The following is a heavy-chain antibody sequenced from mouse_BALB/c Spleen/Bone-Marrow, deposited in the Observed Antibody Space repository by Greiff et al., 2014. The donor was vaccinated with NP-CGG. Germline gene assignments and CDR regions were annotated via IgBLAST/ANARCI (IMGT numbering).Heavy chain of an antibody. Sequence: VKLVESGAELVKPGTSVKLSCKTSGYTFTGYWMHWVKQRPGQGLEWIGEINPSNGRTNYNEKFKNKATLTVDKSSSTAYMQLSSLTSEDSAVYFCARTYGDSPYFYGMDYWGQGTSVTVSS. CDR2: INPSNGRT. V-gene: IGHV1S81*02. CDR1: GYTFTGYW. D-gene: IGHD2-13*01. J-gene: IGHJ4*01. CDR3: ARTYGDSPYFYGMDY.